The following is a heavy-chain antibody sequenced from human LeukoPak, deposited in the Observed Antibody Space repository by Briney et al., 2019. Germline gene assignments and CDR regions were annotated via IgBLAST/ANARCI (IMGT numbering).Heavy chain of an antibody. J-gene: IGHJ3*02. CDR1: GGSISSSSYY. CDR3: AMTGGGISSGWYLRLLGATGGDAFDI. CDR2: IYYSGST. V-gene: IGHV4-39*07. Sequence: SETLSLTCTVSGGSISSSSYYWGWIRQPPGKGLEWIGSIYYSGSTYYNPSLKSRVTISVDTSKNQFSLKLSSVTAADTAVYYCAMTGGGISSGWYLRLLGATGGDAFDIWGQGTMVTVSS. D-gene: IGHD6-19*01.